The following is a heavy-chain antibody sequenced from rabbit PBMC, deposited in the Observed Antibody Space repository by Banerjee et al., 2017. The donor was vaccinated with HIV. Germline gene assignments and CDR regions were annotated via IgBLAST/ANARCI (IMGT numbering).Heavy chain of an antibody. D-gene: IGHD8-1*01. J-gene: IGHJ6*01. CDR3: ARGSGSDYYHAGMDL. CDR1: GFSFSSSYY. CDR2: IYTGSGNT. Sequence: QEQVEESGGDLVKPEGSLTLTCTASGFSFSSSYYMCWVRQAPGKGLEWIGCIYTGSGNTYYASWAKGRFTISKTSSTTVTLQMTSLTAADTATYFCARGSGSDYYHAGMDLWGQGTLVTVS. V-gene: IGHV1S45*01.